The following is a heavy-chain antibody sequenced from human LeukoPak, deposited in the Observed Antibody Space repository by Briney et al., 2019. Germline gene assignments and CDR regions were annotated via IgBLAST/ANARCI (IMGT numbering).Heavy chain of an antibody. CDR3: ARDLGHSSGWYGGAFDI. J-gene: IGHJ3*02. CDR2: INPNSGGT. D-gene: IGHD6-19*01. CDR1: GYTFTGYY. V-gene: IGHV1-2*02. Sequence: ASVKVSCKASGYTFTGYYMHWVRQAPGQGLEWMGWINPNSGGTSYAQKFQGRVTMTRDTSISTAYMELSRLRSDDTAVYYCARDLGHSSGWYGGAFDIWGQGTMVTVSS.